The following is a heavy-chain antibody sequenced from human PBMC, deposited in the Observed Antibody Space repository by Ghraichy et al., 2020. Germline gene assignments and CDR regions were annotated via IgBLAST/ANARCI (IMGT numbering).Heavy chain of an antibody. V-gene: IGHV3-21*01. J-gene: IGHJ4*02. CDR3: ARDFIAAAK. Sequence: LSLTCAASGFTFSSYSMNWVRQAPGKGLEWVSSISSSSYIYYADSVKGRFTISRDNAKSSLYLQMNSLRAEDTAVYYCARDFIAAAKWGQGTLVTVSS. CDR2: ISSSSYI. CDR1: GFTFSSYS. D-gene: IGHD6-13*01.